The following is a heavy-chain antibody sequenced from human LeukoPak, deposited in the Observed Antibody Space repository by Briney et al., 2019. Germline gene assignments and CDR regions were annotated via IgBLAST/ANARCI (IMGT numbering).Heavy chain of an antibody. V-gene: IGHV3-23*01. CDR3: TTVNSDMAFDY. J-gene: IGHJ4*02. CDR2: ISGSGGST. Sequence: GGSLRLSCAASGFTFSSYGMSWVRQAPGKGLEWVSAISGSGGSTYYADSVKGRFTISRDNSKNTLYLQMNSLRAEDTAVYYCTTVNSDMAFDYWGQGTLVTVSS. CDR1: GFTFSSYG. D-gene: IGHD3-22*01.